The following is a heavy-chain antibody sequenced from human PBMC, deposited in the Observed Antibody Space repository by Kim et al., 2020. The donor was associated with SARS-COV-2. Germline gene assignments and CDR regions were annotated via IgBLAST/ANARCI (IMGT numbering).Heavy chain of an antibody. V-gene: IGHV3-7*03. J-gene: IGHJ4*02. Sequence: GSEKEYVDNGKGRLHISRDNAKNSLSLQRNSLRADDTAVYYCVSTHTFDYWGQGTLVTVSS. D-gene: IGHD2-2*01. CDR3: VSTHTFDY. CDR2: GSEK.